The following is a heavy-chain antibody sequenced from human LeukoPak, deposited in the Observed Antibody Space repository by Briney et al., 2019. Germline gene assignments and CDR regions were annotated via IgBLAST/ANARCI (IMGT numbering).Heavy chain of an antibody. D-gene: IGHD5/OR15-5a*01. CDR2: IYYSGST. Sequence: PSETLSLTCTVSGGSISSYYWSWIRQPPGKGLEWIGYIYYSGSTNYNPSLKSRVTISVDTSKNQFSLKLSSVTAADTAVYYCARVHPIYPLYYSDYWGQGTLVTVSS. CDR3: ARVHPIYPLYYSDY. J-gene: IGHJ4*02. CDR1: GGSISSYY. V-gene: IGHV4-59*01.